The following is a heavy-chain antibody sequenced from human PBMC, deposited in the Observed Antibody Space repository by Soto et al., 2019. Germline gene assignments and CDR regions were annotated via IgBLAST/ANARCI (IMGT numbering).Heavy chain of an antibody. CDR3: ARGSGLLMYFDY. CDR2: VNPSGGGT. CDR1: ADTFTSYH. J-gene: IGHJ4*02. V-gene: IGHV1-46*01. Sequence: EASVKVSCKASADTFTSYHVHWVRQAPGQGLEWMGIVNPSGGGTTYAQEFQGRVTMTSDTSTSTVYMELSSVRSEDTAVYYCARGSGLLMYFDYWGPGTLVTVSS. D-gene: IGHD3-16*01.